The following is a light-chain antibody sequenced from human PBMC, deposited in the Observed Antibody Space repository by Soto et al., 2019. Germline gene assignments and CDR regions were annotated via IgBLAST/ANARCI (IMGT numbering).Light chain of an antibody. J-gene: IGKJ4*01. CDR2: DTF. V-gene: IGKV1-5*01. CDR3: QQYNSYSPGT. Sequence: DIQMTQSPPTLAAPIADRVTTACRASQYISSWLAWHQQKPGKAPKLLMFDTFSLESGVPSRFSGSRSGTAFTFTISSLQPDDYSTYYCQQYNSYSPGTCGGGTKVEIK. CDR1: QYISSW.